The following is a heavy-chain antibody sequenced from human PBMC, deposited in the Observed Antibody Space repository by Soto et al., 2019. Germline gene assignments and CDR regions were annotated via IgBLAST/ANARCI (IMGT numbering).Heavy chain of an antibody. CDR2: INPNGGST. Sequence: QVVQSGAEVRKPGASVKVSCKASGYSFTTYYIHWFRQAPGQGLEWMAIINPNGGSTNYAQKFQGRGTVTRDMSASAVYVELSSLRSDATAVYYCAAVCSSGGCPPGPWNWGRGTMVTVSS. J-gene: IGHJ3*01. CDR1: GYSFTTYY. CDR3: AAVCSSGGCPPGPWN. D-gene: IGHD2-15*01. V-gene: IGHV1-46*03.